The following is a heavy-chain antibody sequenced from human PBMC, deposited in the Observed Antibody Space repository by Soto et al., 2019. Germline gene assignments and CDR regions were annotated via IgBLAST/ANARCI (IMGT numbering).Heavy chain of an antibody. CDR2: ISYSGST. CDR1: GASISSYY. V-gene: IGHV4-59*01. Sequence: SETLSLTCTVSGASISSYYWSWVRQPPGKGLEWIGYISYSGSTNYNPSLKSRVTMSVDTSKNQFSLKLSSVTAADTAVYYCARTPNHYGSGSYLHPWGQGTLVTVPS. J-gene: IGHJ5*02. D-gene: IGHD3-10*01. CDR3: ARTPNHYGSGSYLHP.